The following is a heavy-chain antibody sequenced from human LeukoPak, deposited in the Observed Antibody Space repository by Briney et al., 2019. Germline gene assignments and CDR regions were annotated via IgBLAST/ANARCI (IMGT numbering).Heavy chain of an antibody. D-gene: IGHD2-21*01. CDR2: INWNGGST. Sequence: GGSLRLSCAASGFTFDDYGMSWVRQAPGKGLEWVSGINWNGGSTGYADSVKGRFTISRDNAKNSLYLQMSSLRAEDTAVYYCARQIGIVVMFGIQDAFDIWGQGTLVTVSS. CDR3: ARQIGIVVMFGIQDAFDI. CDR1: GFTFDDYG. J-gene: IGHJ3*02. V-gene: IGHV3-20*04.